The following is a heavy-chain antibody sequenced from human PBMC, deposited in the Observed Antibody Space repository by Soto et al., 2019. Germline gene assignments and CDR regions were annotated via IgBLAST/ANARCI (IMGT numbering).Heavy chain of an antibody. J-gene: IGHJ4*02. CDR3: IKGGWLDY. Sequence: EVHLLESGGGLVQPGGSLRLSCAASEFTFSIFDMSWVRQAPGKGLEWVSIISDSGDTTYYAGSVRGRFTMSRDNSKNTVYLQMDRLRAEDTAVYYCIKGGWLDYWGQGTLVTVSS. CDR1: EFTFSIFD. CDR2: ISDSGDTT. D-gene: IGHD5-12*01. V-gene: IGHV3-23*01.